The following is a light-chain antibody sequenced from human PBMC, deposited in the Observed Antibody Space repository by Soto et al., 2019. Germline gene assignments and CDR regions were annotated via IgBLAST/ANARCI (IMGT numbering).Light chain of an antibody. CDR3: CSYAGSYTWV. Sequence: QSALTQPRSVSGSPGQSVTISCTGTSSDLGGYNFVSWYQHHPGKAPKLMIYDVSKRPSGVPDRFSGSKSGNTASLTISGLHAEDEADYYCCSYAGSYTWVFGGGTKLDRP. V-gene: IGLV2-11*01. CDR2: DVS. CDR1: SSDLGGYNF. J-gene: IGLJ3*02.